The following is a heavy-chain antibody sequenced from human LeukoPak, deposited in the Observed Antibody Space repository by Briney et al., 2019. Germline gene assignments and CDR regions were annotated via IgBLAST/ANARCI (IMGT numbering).Heavy chain of an antibody. V-gene: IGHV3-53*01. CDR3: ARLLRFDL. CDR1: GFAVSSNY. Sequence: GGSLRLSGAASGFAVSSNYMSWVGQAPGKGLEWVSVIYSGGSTYYADSVKGRFTISRDNSKNTLYLQMNSLRAADTAVYYCARLLRFDLWPRGTLLTVSS. J-gene: IGHJ5*02. CDR2: IYSGGST. D-gene: IGHD2-15*01.